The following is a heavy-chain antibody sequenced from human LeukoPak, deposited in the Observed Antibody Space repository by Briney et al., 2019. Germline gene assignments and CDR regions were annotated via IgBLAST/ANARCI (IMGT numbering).Heavy chain of an antibody. CDR1: GFTFSNYD. Sequence: GGSLRLSCVASGFTFSNYDMHWVRQAPGKGLEWVASMRNDGSQIYHADSVKGRFTISRDNSKNTLYLQMNSLRAEDTAVYYCAKAFRPYYDILTGYLDYWGQGTLVTVSS. CDR2: MRNDGSQI. V-gene: IGHV3-30*02. J-gene: IGHJ4*02. D-gene: IGHD3-9*01. CDR3: AKAFRPYYDILTGYLDY.